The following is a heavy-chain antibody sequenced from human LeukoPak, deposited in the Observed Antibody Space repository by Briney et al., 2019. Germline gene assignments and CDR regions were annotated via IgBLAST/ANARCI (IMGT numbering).Heavy chain of an antibody. CDR2: IKQDGSEK. CDR3: ARRRYYYDSNGYYYQTYYFDY. V-gene: IGHV3-7*01. D-gene: IGHD3-22*01. Sequence: PGGSLRLSCAAFGFTFTSYWMSWVRQAPGKGLEWVANIKQDGSEKYYVDSVKGRFTISRDNAKNSLYLQMNSLRAEDTAVYYCARRRYYYDSNGYYYQTYYFDYWGQGTLVTVSS. CDR1: GFTFTSYW. J-gene: IGHJ4*02.